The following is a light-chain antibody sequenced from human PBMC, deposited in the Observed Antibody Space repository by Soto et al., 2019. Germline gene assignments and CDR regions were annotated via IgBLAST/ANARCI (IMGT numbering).Light chain of an antibody. CDR3: QQYNSHPYT. CDR2: TAS. J-gene: IGKJ2*01. Sequence: DIEMTQSPSTLSASVGDRVTITCRASQGISSWLAWYQQKPGKAPNLLIYTASTLQSGLPSRFSGSGSGTEFTLTISGLQPDDFASYYCQQYNSHPYTFGQGTKLEIK. V-gene: IGKV1-5*03. CDR1: QGISSW.